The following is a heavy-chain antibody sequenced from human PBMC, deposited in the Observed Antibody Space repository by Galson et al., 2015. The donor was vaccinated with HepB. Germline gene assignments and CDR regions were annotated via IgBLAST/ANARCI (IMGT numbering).Heavy chain of an antibody. V-gene: IGHV1-69*04. CDR3: AREGSYYDKESTPYDY. CDR1: GYTFTGYY. J-gene: IGHJ4*02. Sequence: SVKVSCKASGYTFTGYYMHWVRQAPGQGLEWMGRIIPILGIANYAQKFQGRVTITADKSTSTAYMELSGLRSEDTAVYYCAREGSYYDKESTPYDYWGQGTLVTVSS. CDR2: IIPILGIA. D-gene: IGHD3-22*01.